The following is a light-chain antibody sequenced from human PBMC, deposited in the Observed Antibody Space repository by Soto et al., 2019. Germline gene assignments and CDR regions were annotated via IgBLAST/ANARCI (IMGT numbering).Light chain of an antibody. CDR2: ASY. CDR1: QGMSTY. J-gene: IGKJ4*01. Sequence: IQVTQSPSSLSASVGDRITITCRASQGMSTYLAWYQQKPGKAPKLLIYASYTLQSGVPSRFSGGGSRTDFTLTISNLQPEDFATYYCQPRNRYPTFGGGTKVEIK. CDR3: QPRNRYPT. V-gene: IGKV1-9*01.